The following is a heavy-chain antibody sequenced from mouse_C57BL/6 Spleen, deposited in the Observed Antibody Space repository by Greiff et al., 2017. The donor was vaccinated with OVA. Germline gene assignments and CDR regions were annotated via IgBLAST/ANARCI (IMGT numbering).Heavy chain of an antibody. V-gene: IGHV1-54*01. CDR1: GYAFPNYL. Sequence: QVQLQQSGAELVRPGTSVKVSCKASGYAFPNYLIEWVKQRPGQGLEWIGVINPGSGGTNYNEKFKGKATLTADKSSSTAYMQLSSLTSEDSAVYFCARSLDGSRRMDYWGQGTSVTVSS. J-gene: IGHJ4*01. D-gene: IGHD1-1*01. CDR3: ARSLDGSRRMDY. CDR2: INPGSGGT.